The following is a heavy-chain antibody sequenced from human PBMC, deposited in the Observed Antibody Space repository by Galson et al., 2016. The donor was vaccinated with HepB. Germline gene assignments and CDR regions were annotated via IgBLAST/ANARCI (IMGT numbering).Heavy chain of an antibody. CDR3: AKAPSGWSYYFDY. D-gene: IGHD6-19*01. J-gene: IGHJ4*02. V-gene: IGHV3-23*01. CDR2: TSGSGGTT. Sequence: SLRLSCAASGLTFSSYGMSWVRQAPGKGLEWVSTTSGSGGTTYYADSVKGRFTISRDNSRNTVFLQMNSLTAEDTAVYYCAKAPSGWSYYFDYWGQGILVTVSS. CDR1: GLTFSSYG.